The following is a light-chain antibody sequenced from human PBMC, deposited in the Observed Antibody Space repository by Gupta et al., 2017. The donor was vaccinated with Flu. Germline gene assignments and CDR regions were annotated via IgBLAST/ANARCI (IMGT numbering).Light chain of an antibody. J-gene: IGKJ4*01. Sequence: DIQMTQSPSSLSASVGDSVTITCRASQTISNFLNWYQQKPGKAPNLLIFSTSNWQDGVPSRFSGSGSGSDFTLTITRLQPEDVGTYYCQQSYSQVTFGGGTKVEI. V-gene: IGKV1-39*01. CDR1: QTISNF. CDR2: STS. CDR3: QQSYSQVT.